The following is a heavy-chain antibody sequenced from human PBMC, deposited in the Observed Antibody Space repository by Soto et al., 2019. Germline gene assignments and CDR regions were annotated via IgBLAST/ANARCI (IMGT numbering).Heavy chain of an antibody. V-gene: IGHV4-39*01. CDR1: GGSISSSSYY. CDR3: ARQTLAGLGVVVPAAPYGDYDL. Sequence: SETLSLTCTVSGGSISSSSYYWGWIRQPPGKGLEWIGSIYYSGSTYYNPSLKSRVTISVDTSKNQFSLKLSSVTAADTAVYYCARQTLAGLGVVVPAAPYGDYDLWGQGTLVTVSS. D-gene: IGHD2-2*01. CDR2: IYYSGST. J-gene: IGHJ5*02.